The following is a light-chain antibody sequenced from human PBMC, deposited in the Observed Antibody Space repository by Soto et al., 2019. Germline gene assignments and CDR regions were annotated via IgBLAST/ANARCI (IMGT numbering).Light chain of an antibody. CDR1: QSVSSDF. Sequence: EIVLTQSPGTLSLSPGERATLSCRASQSVSSDFLAWYQQQPGQAPRLLIYGASSRATDIPDRFSGSVSGTDFTLTISRLEPEDFAVYYCQQYGSSITFGQGTRLDIK. CDR2: GAS. J-gene: IGKJ5*01. V-gene: IGKV3-20*01. CDR3: QQYGSSIT.